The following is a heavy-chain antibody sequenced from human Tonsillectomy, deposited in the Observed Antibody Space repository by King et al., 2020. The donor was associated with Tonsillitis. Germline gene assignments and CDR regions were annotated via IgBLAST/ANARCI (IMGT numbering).Heavy chain of an antibody. J-gene: IGHJ6*02. V-gene: IGHV3-30*04. CDR1: RFTFSHYA. CDR3: ARDLRNITSYYGMDV. D-gene: IGHD1-14*01. CDR2: ISFDEVHK. Sequence: QLVQSGGGVVQPGKSLRLSCAASRFTFSHYAMHWVRQAPGKGLEWVALISFDEVHKLYADSVRDRFTISIDNSKKTLYLQMNSLRAEDTAVYYCARDLRNITSYYGMDVWGQGTTVTVSS.